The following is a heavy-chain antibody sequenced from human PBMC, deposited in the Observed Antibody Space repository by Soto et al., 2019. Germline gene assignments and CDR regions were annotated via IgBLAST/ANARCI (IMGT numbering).Heavy chain of an antibody. CDR3: ARFRKLTGYYIGFDY. CDR1: GYTFTSYY. J-gene: IGHJ4*02. Sequence: GASVKVSCKASGYTFTSYYMHWVRQAPGQGLEWMGIINPSGGSTSYAQKFQGRVTMTRDTSTSTVYMELSSLRSEDTAVYYCARFRKLTGYYIGFDYWGQGTLVTVSS. D-gene: IGHD3-9*01. CDR2: INPSGGST. V-gene: IGHV1-46*01.